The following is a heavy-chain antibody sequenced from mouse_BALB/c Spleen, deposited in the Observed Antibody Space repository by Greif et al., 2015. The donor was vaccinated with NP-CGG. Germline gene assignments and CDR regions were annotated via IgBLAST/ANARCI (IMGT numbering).Heavy chain of an antibody. CDR1: GYTFTDYS. Sequence: EVQLQESGPELVKPGASVKISCKASGYTFTDYSMHWVKQSHGKSLEWIGYIYPYNGGTGYNQKFKSKATLTVDNSSSTAYMELRSLTSEDSAVYYCASGLRRSAYWGQGTLVTVSA. D-gene: IGHD2-4*01. CDR3: ASGLRRSAY. V-gene: IGHV1S29*02. J-gene: IGHJ3*01. CDR2: IYPYNGGT.